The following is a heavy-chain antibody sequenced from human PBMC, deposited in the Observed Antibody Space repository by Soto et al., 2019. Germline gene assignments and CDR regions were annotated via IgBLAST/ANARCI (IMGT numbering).Heavy chain of an antibody. J-gene: IGHJ4*02. Sequence: EVQVLESGGGLAQPGGSLRLSCATSGFTFSSHGMSRVRQAPGQGLDWVSGISGTGRNTYYSDSVKGRFTISRDNSKNTLFLQINSLRAEDTAVYYCAKNGLSNSPSAIDSWGQGTLVTVSS. V-gene: IGHV3-23*01. CDR1: GFTFSSHG. CDR2: ISGTGRNT. D-gene: IGHD1-1*01. CDR3: AKNGLSNSPSAIDS.